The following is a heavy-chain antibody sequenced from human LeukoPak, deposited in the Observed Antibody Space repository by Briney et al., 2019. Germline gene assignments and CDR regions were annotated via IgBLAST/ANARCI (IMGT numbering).Heavy chain of an antibody. V-gene: IGHV3-7*05. CDR1: GFTFSSYW. D-gene: IGHD4-17*01. J-gene: IGHJ4*02. Sequence: GGSLRLSCAASGFTFSSYWMSWVRQAPGKGPEWVANIKQGGGEKYYVDSVRGRFTISRDNAKNSLYLQMNSLRAEDTAVYYCARGKGYADYVGGQGTLVTVSS. CDR3: ARGKGYADYV. CDR2: IKQGGGEK.